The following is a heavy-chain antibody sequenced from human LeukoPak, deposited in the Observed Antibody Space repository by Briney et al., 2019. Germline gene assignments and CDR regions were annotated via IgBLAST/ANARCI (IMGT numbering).Heavy chain of an antibody. D-gene: IGHD6-19*01. V-gene: IGHV4-34*01. J-gene: IGHJ4*02. CDR2: INHSGST. Sequence: TPSETLSLTCAVYGGSFSGYYRSWIRQPPGKGLEWIGEINHSGSTNYNPSLKSRVTISVDTSKNQFSLKLSSVTAADTAVYYCARDRQWLVRLTTRGNFDYWGQGTLVTVSS. CDR3: ARDRQWLVRLTTRGNFDY. CDR1: GGSFSGYY.